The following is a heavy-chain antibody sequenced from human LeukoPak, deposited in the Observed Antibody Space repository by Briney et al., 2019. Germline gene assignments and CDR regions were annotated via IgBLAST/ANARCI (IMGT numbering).Heavy chain of an antibody. D-gene: IGHD1-1*01. CDR3: AREYRGWYFDH. V-gene: IGHV3-30-3*01. Sequence: GGSLRLSCAASGFTFSSYAMHWVRQAPGKGLEWVAIISYDGSDIYYADSVKGRFTISRDNSKNTLNLQMNSLTVEDPAVYYCAREYRGWYFDHWGQGTLVTVSS. J-gene: IGHJ4*02. CDR2: ISYDGSDI. CDR1: GFTFSSYA.